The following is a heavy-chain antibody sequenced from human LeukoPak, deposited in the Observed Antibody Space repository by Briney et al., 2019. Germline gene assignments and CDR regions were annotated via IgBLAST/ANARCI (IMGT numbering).Heavy chain of an antibody. D-gene: IGHD3-9*01. CDR1: GFTFSSYA. Sequence: SGGSLRLSCAASGFTFSSYAMGWVRQAPGKGLEWVSAISGSGGSTYYADSVKGRFTISRDNSKNTLYLQMNSLRAEDTAVYYCAARYFDWSGWYFDYWGQGTLVTVSS. CDR3: AARYFDWSGWYFDY. CDR2: ISGSGGST. V-gene: IGHV3-23*01. J-gene: IGHJ4*02.